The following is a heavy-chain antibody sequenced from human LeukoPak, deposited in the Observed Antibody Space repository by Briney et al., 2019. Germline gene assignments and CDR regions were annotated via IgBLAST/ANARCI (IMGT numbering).Heavy chain of an antibody. J-gene: IGHJ4*02. CDR3: ARLDGSYRAFDY. D-gene: IGHD1-26*01. V-gene: IGHV3-53*01. Sequence: GGSLRLSCAASGFTVCSNYMSWVRRAPGKGLEWVSVIYSGGSTYYADSVKGRFTISRDNSKNTLYLQMNSLRAEDTAVYYCARLDGSYRAFDYWGQGTLVTVSS. CDR2: IYSGGST. CDR1: GFTVCSNY.